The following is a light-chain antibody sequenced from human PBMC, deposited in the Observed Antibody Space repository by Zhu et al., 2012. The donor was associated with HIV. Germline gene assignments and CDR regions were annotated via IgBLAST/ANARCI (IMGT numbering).Light chain of an antibody. Sequence: DIQLTQSPSFLSASVGDRVTITCRASQGISNHLAWYHQKAGKAPKLLIYGASIVQTGVPSRFSGSGSGTEFTLTISSLQPEDFATYFCQHLTLYPTFGGGSKVEIK. V-gene: IGKV1-9*01. CDR3: QHLTLYPT. CDR1: QGISNH. CDR2: GAS. J-gene: IGKJ4*01.